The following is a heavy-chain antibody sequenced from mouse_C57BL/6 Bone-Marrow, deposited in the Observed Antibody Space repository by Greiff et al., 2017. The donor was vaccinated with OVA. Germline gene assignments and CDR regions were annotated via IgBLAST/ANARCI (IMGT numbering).Heavy chain of an antibody. CDR2: IYPGGGYT. CDR3: ARWGSNYRVYYYAMDY. J-gene: IGHJ4*01. D-gene: IGHD2-5*01. V-gene: IGHV1-63*01. CDR1: GYTFTNYW. Sequence: VQLQQSGAELVRPGTSVKMSCKASGYTFTNYWIGWAKQRPGHGLEWIGDIYPGGGYTNYNEKFKGKATLTAGKSSSTAYMQFSSLTSEDSAIYYCARWGSNYRVYYYAMDYWGQGTSVTVSS.